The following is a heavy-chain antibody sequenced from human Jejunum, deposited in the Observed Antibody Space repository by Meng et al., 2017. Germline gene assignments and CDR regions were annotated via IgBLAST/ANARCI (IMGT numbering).Heavy chain of an antibody. V-gene: IGHV1-18*01. CDR1: GYSLASYD. CDR3: ARFVSSGYSEAWAY. CDR2: ISVHNDKT. Sequence: QVHVMQFGAEGREPGSSWKVSGKALGYSLASYDLSWGRQAPGQGLEWMGRISVHNDKTNYAYKFEGKVTMTTDTSTTTAYMELRNLRSDDTAAYYCARFVSSGYSEAWAYWGQGTLVTVSS. D-gene: IGHD3-22*01. J-gene: IGHJ4*02.